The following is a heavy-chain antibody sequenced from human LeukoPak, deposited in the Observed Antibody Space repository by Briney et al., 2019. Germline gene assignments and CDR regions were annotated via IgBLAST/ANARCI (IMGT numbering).Heavy chain of an antibody. V-gene: IGHV3-30*02. CDR1: GFTFSSHG. Sequence: TGGSLRLSCAVSGFTFSSHGMHWVRQAPGKGLEWEAFIRYDGSKRYYADSVKGRFTISRDNSKNTLYLQMNSLRDEDTAVYYCARELPVAGLAGVYWGQGTLVTVSS. J-gene: IGHJ4*02. CDR3: ARELPVAGLAGVY. CDR2: IRYDGSKR. D-gene: IGHD6-19*01.